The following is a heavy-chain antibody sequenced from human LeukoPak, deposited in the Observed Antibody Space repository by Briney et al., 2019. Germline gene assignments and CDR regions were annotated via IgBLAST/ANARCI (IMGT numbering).Heavy chain of an antibody. D-gene: IGHD3-3*01. CDR1: GFTFSSYE. Sequence: GGSLRLSCAASGFTFSSYEMNWVRQAPGKGLEWVSYISSSGSTIYYADSVKGRFTISRDNAKNSLYLQMNSLRAEDTAVYYCARYSHYDFWSGPSFGYWGQGTLVTVSS. CDR2: ISSSGSTI. J-gene: IGHJ4*02. CDR3: ARYSHYDFWSGPSFGY. V-gene: IGHV3-48*03.